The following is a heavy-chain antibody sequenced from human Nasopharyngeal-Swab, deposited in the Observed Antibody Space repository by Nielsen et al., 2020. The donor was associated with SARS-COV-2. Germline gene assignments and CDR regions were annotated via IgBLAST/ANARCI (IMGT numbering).Heavy chain of an antibody. CDR2: ISSSSSYI. D-gene: IGHD1-1*01. J-gene: IGHJ6*03. V-gene: IGHV3-21*01. CDR3: ARDRTNDYYYYMDV. Sequence: GGSLRLSCAASGFTFSSYSMNWVRQAPGKGLEWVSSISSSSSYIYYADSVKGRFTISSDNAKNSLYLQMNSLRAEDTAVYYCARDRTNDYYYYMDVWGKGTTVTVSS. CDR1: GFTFSSYS.